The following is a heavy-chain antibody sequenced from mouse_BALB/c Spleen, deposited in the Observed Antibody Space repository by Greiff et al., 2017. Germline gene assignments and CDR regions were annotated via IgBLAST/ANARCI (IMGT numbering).Heavy chain of an antibody. CDR3: ARDRNGNYPYAMDY. J-gene: IGHJ4*01. CDR2: IWAGGST. V-gene: IGHV2-9*02. Sequence: QVQLKESGPGLVAPSQSLSITCTVSGFSLTSYGVHWVRQPPGKGLEWLGVIWAGGSTNYNSALMSRLSISKDNSKSQVFLKMNSLQTDDTAMYYCARDRNGNYPYAMDYWGQGTSVTVSS. CDR1: GFSLTSYG. D-gene: IGHD2-1*01.